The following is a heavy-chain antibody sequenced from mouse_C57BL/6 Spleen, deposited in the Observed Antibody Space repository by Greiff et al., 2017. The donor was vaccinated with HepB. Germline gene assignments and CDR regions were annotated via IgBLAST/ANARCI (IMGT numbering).Heavy chain of an antibody. Sequence: QVQLKQPGAELVKPGASVKLSCKASGYTFTSYWMHWVKQRPGQGLEWIGMIHPNSGSTNYNEKFKSKATLTVDKSSSTAYMQLSSLTSEDSAVYYCARDGSSLWFPYWGQGTLVTVSA. CDR3: ARDGSSLWFPY. J-gene: IGHJ3*01. CDR1: GYTFTSYW. CDR2: IHPNSGST. V-gene: IGHV1-64*01. D-gene: IGHD1-1*01.